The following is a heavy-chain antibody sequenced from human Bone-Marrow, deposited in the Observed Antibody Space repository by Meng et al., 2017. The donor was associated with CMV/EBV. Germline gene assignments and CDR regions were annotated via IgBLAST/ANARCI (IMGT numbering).Heavy chain of an antibody. V-gene: IGHV5-51*01. D-gene: IGHD4-11*01. CDR1: GYSFTSYW. CDR2: IYPGDSDT. CDR3: AREGYSNYASQRYYGMDV. J-gene: IGHJ6*02. Sequence: GGSLRLSCKGSGYSFTSYWIGWVRQMPGKGLEWMGIIYPGDSDTRYSPSFQGQVTISADKSISTAYLQWSSLKAADTAVYYCAREGYSNYASQRYYGMDVWGQGTTVTVSS.